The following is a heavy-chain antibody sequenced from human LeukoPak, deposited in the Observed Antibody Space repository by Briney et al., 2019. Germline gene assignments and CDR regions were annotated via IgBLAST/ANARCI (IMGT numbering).Heavy chain of an antibody. V-gene: IGHV3-11*05. CDR3: AREQITFGGVIVDY. CDR1: GFTFSDYY. J-gene: IGHJ4*02. CDR2: ISSSSSYT. D-gene: IGHD3-16*02. Sequence: KTGGSLRLSCAASGFTFSDYYMSWIRQAPGKGLEWVSCISSSSSYTNYADSVKGRFTISRDNAKNSLYLQMNSLRAEDTAVCYCAREQITFGGVIVDYWGQGTLVTVSS.